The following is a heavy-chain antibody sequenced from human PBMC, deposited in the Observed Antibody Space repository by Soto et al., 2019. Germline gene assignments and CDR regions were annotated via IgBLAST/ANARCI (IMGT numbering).Heavy chain of an antibody. CDR3: ARIEVLRYFDWSPPNYYYGMDV. Sequence: ASVKVSCKASGYTFTSYGISWVRQAPGQGLEWMGWISAYNGNTNYAQKLQGRVTMTTDTSTSTAYMELRSLRSDDTDVYYCARIEVLRYFDWSPPNYYYGMDVWRQGTTVTVSS. CDR2: ISAYNGNT. D-gene: IGHD3-9*01. J-gene: IGHJ6*02. CDR1: GYTFTSYG. V-gene: IGHV1-18*04.